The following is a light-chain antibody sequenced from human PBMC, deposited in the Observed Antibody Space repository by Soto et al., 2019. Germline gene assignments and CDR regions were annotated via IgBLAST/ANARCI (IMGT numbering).Light chain of an antibody. Sequence: DIVMTQSPDSLAVSLGERATINCKSSQSVLYSSTNKNYLAWYQQKPGQSPTLLIHWASTRESGFPDRFSGSGSGTDFTLTISSLQAEDVAVYYCLQYYSTPQTFGQGTKVEIK. CDR1: QSVLYSSTNKNY. J-gene: IGKJ1*01. CDR3: LQYYSTPQT. CDR2: WAS. V-gene: IGKV4-1*01.